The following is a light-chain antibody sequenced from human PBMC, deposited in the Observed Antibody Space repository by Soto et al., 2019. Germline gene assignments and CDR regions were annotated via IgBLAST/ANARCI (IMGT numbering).Light chain of an antibody. CDR2: DVF. J-gene: IGLJ2*01. Sequence: QSALTQPASVSGSPGQSVTISCTGTSRDIGGYDFVSWYQQHPGKAPKLMIYDVFKRPSGVPDRFSGSKSGNTASLTVSGLQADDEADYYCSSYGGSNNLLFGGGTKLTVL. CDR3: SSYGGSNNLL. V-gene: IGLV2-8*01. CDR1: SRDIGGYDF.